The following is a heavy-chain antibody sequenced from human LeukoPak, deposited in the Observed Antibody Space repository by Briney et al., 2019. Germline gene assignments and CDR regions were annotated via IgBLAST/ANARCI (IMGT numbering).Heavy chain of an antibody. V-gene: IGHV1-58*02. Sequence: SVKVSCKASGFTFSSSTMQWVRQARGQRLEWMGWIVVGSGNTNYAQKFQERVTISRDMSTSTAYMELSSLTSEDTAVFYCAADGPADLFDGSEDPPRDAFEIWGQGTMVTVSS. CDR3: AADGPADLFDGSEDPPRDAFEI. J-gene: IGHJ3*02. CDR2: IVVGSGNT. D-gene: IGHD3-22*01. CDR1: GFTFSSST.